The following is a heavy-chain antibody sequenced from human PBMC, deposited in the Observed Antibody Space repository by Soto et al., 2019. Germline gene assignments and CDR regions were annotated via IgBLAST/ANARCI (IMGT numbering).Heavy chain of an antibody. J-gene: IGHJ6*03. CDR3: AKGQGYMDV. CDR1: GFTFSNYG. Sequence: GGSLRLSCPASGFTFSNYGMHWVRQAPGKGLEWVAVISYDGGNKYYADSVQGRFTISRDNSENTLYLQMSSLIPEDTAVYYCAKGQGYMDVWGKGTTVTVSS. CDR2: ISYDGGNK. V-gene: IGHV3-30*18.